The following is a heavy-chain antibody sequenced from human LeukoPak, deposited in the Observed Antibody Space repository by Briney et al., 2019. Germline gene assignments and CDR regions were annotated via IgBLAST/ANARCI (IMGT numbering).Heavy chain of an antibody. D-gene: IGHD2-21*02. CDR1: GYTFTDYF. CDR2: INPNIGDA. J-gene: IGHJ5*01. Sequence: ASVKVSCKASGYTFTDYFIHWVRQAPGQGVEGMGWINPNIGDASYAQKFQDRVTMTRDRSINTAYMELSRLTSDDTAVYYCARMALDGGDSIGFDSWGQGTLVTVSS. V-gene: IGHV1-2*02. CDR3: ARMALDGGDSIGFDS.